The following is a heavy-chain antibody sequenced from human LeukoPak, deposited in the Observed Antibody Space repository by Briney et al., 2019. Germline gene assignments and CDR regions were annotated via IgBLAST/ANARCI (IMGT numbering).Heavy chain of an antibody. V-gene: IGHV1-8*01. Sequence: ASVKVSCKASGYTFTSYDINWVRQATGQGLEWMGWMNPNSGNTGYAQKFQGRVTMTEDTSTDTAYMELSSLRSEDTAVYYCATVVDSGYQLDYWGQGTLVTVSS. CDR2: MNPNSGNT. J-gene: IGHJ4*02. CDR3: ATVVDSGYQLDY. CDR1: GYTFTSYD. D-gene: IGHD3-22*01.